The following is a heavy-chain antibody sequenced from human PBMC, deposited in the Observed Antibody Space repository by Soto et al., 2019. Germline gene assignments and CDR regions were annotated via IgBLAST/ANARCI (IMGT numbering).Heavy chain of an antibody. CDR3: AKATYDWILTGYRDLDH. V-gene: IGHV3-30*18. J-gene: IGHJ4*02. CDR1: DFLFSNYG. D-gene: IGHD3-9*01. CDR2: ISYDGSNE. Sequence: GRSLRLSWAASDFLFSNYGMHWVRQAPGKGLEWVALISYDGSNEYYSDSVKGRFTISRGNSKNTTFLQMISLRAEDTAVYFCAKATYDWILTGYRDLDHWGQGTLVTVSS.